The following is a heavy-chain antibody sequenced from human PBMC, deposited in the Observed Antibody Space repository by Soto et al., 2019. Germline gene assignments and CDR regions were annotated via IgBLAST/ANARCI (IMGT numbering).Heavy chain of an antibody. Sequence: EVQLVESGGGLVQSGGSLRLSCAASGFTFSSYWMHWVRQAPGKGLVWVSRIKGDGISTNYADSVKGRFTISRDNAKETVFLHMNGLSADDTDVYYCARGAMGNYYNDYWGQGTLVTVSS. CDR3: ARGAMGNYYNDY. D-gene: IGHD3-10*01. V-gene: IGHV3-74*01. CDR2: IKGDGIST. CDR1: GFTFSSYW. J-gene: IGHJ4*02.